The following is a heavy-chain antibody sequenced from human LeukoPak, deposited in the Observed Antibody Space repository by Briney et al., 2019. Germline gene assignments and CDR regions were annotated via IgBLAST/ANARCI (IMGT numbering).Heavy chain of an antibody. Sequence: PSETLSLTCTVSGASISSEPYFWSWIRQHPVKGLEWLGYIYYTGNTASNPSLQSRLTISRDTSENQFSLSPTSVTAADTAVHYCAGGPAYLDSVPNSWGQGTLVTVSS. D-gene: IGHD3-22*01. V-gene: IGHV4-31*03. CDR3: AGGPAYLDSVPNS. CDR2: IYYTGNT. CDR1: GASISSEPYF. J-gene: IGHJ4*02.